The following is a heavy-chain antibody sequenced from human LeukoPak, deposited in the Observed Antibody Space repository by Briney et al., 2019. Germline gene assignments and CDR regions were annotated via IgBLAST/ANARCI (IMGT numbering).Heavy chain of an antibody. V-gene: IGHV3-48*03. Sequence: PGGSLRLSCAASGFTFSNYEMNWVRQAPGKGLEWVSYISSSGSTIYYADSVKGRFTISRDNAKNSLYLQMNSLRAEDTAVYYCARDRLQDFDYWGQGTLVTVSS. CDR2: ISSSGSTI. J-gene: IGHJ4*02. CDR3: ARDRLQDFDY. D-gene: IGHD4-11*01. CDR1: GFTFSNYE.